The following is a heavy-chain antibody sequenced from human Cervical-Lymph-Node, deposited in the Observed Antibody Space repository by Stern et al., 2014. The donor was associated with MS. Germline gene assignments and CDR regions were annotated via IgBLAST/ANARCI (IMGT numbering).Heavy chain of an antibody. CDR3: AREGRSTVTTAAAY. Sequence: VQLVKSGTEVKKPGASVKVSCKASGYTFSAYYVHWVRQAPGQGLEWMGRINGHTGDTNYAQKFQGRVTMDRDPSISTAYLELASLRSDDTAVYYCAREGRSTVTTAAAYWGQGTLVTVSS. J-gene: IGHJ4*02. V-gene: IGHV1-2*06. D-gene: IGHD4-17*01. CDR1: GYTFSAYY. CDR2: INGHTGDT.